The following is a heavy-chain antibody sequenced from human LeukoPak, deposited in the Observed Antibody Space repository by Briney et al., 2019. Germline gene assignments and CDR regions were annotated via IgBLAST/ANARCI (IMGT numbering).Heavy chain of an antibody. CDR2: ISSSSSYI. J-gene: IGHJ5*02. V-gene: IGHV3-21*01. Sequence: GGSLRLSCAASGFTFSSYSMNWVRQAPGRGLEWVSSISSSSSYIYYADSVKGRFTISRDNAKNSLYLQMNSLRAEDTAVYYCARAGHKDIVVVVAEENWFDPWGQGTLVTVSS. D-gene: IGHD2-15*01. CDR3: ARAGHKDIVVVVAEENWFDP. CDR1: GFTFSSYS.